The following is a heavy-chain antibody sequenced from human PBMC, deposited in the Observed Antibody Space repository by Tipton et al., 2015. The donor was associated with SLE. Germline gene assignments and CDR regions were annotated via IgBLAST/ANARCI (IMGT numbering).Heavy chain of an antibody. CDR2: IHYSRST. J-gene: IGHJ1*01. CDR3: ASSNHYDSAGLPPRAEYFLH. CDR1: GGSIRGYY. V-gene: IGHV4-59*08. D-gene: IGHD3-22*01. Sequence: GSLRLSCTVSGGSIRGYYWSWIRQPPGGGLEWIGYIHYSRSTNYNPSLKSRVTMSVDTPKNEFSLKMSSVTAADTAVYYCASSNHYDSAGLPPRAEYFLHWGQGTLVTVSA.